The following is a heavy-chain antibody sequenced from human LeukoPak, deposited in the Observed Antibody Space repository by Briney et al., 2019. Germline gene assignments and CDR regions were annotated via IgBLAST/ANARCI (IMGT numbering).Heavy chain of an antibody. V-gene: IGHV4-59*01. Sequence: SETLSLTCTVSGGSISSYYWSWLRQPPGKGLEWIGYIYYSGSTNYNPSLKSRVTISVDTSKNQFSLKLSSVTAADTAVYYCARGYRYSGSYYGAFDIWGQGTMVTVSS. J-gene: IGHJ3*02. CDR1: GGSISSYY. CDR2: IYYSGST. CDR3: ARGYRYSGSYYGAFDI. D-gene: IGHD1-26*01.